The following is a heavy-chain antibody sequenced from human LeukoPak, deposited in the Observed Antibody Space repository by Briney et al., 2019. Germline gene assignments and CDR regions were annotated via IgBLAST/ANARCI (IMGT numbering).Heavy chain of an antibody. Sequence: GGSLRLSCAASGFTFSNYEMNWVRQAPGKGLEWVSYISSSGSTIYYADSVKGRFTTSRDNAKNSLSLQLSSLRAEDTAVYYCARGHYDILTASYKWTPDYWGQGILVTVSS. D-gene: IGHD3-9*01. CDR2: ISSSGSTI. CDR1: GFTFSNYE. V-gene: IGHV3-48*03. J-gene: IGHJ4*02. CDR3: ARGHYDILTASYKWTPDY.